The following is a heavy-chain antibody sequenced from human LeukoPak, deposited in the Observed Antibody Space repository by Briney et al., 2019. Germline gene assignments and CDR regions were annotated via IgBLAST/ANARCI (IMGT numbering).Heavy chain of an antibody. CDR3: ARGPLDYGDYKFVY. D-gene: IGHD4-17*01. J-gene: IGHJ4*02. Sequence: PGGSLRLSCAASGFTVSSNYMSWVRQAPGKGLEWVSVIYSGGSTYYADSVKGRFTISRDNSKNTLYLQMNSLRAEDTAVYYCARGPLDYGDYKFVYWGQGTLVTVSS. CDR1: GFTVSSNY. CDR2: IYSGGST. V-gene: IGHV3-66*02.